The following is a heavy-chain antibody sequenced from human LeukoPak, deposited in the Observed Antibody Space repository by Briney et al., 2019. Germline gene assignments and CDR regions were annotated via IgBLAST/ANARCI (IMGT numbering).Heavy chain of an antibody. CDR3: ARRRTMFGYFAGEFDY. Sequence: RSEALSLTCTVSGGSISSSSYYWGWIRQPPGKGLEWIGSIYYSGSTNNNPSLKSRVTISVDTSKNQFSLKLSSVTAADTAVCYCARRRTMFGYFAGEFDYWGQGTLVTVSS. D-gene: IGHD3-10*02. CDR1: GGSISSSSYY. J-gene: IGHJ4*02. CDR2: IYYSGST. V-gene: IGHV4-39*01.